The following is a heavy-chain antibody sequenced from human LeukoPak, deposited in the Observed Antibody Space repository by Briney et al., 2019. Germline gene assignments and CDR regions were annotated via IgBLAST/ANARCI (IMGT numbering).Heavy chain of an antibody. Sequence: ASVKVSCKASGYTFTSYYMHWVRQAPGQGLEWMGWINPNSGGTNYAQKFQGRVTMTRDTSISTAYMELSRLRSDDTAVYYCARGLPYGIVGAKWGQGTLVTVSS. CDR3: ARGLPYGIVGAK. CDR2: INPNSGGT. J-gene: IGHJ4*02. CDR1: GYTFTSYY. D-gene: IGHD1-26*01. V-gene: IGHV1-2*02.